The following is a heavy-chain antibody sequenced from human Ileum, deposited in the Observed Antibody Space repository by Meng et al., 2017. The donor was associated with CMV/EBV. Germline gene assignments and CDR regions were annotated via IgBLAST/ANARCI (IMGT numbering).Heavy chain of an antibody. Sequence: ASVKVSCKASGYTFTSNDINWVRQATGQGLEWMGWMNPNSGNTGYAQKFQGRVIMTSDTSISTAYMELSSLRAEDTAVYYCAKKFGSSWPNFEYWGQGTLVTVSS. D-gene: IGHD6-13*01. CDR3: AKKFGSSWPNFEY. V-gene: IGHV1-8*01. J-gene: IGHJ4*02. CDR1: GYTFTSND. CDR2: MNPNSGNT.